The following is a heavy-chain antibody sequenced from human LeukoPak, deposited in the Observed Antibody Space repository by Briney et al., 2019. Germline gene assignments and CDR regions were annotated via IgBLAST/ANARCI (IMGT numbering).Heavy chain of an antibody. CDR2: IIPILGTA. CDR3: ARSGDSTWYASMDY. Sequence: GTSVKVSCKASGVTLSSKVISWVRQAPGQGLEWMGRIIPILGTAEYAQKFQGRVTITADKSTNTAYMELRSLRSEDTAVYYCARSGDSTWYASMDYWGQGTLITVSS. CDR1: GVTLSSKV. J-gene: IGHJ4*02. V-gene: IGHV1-69*04. D-gene: IGHD6-13*01.